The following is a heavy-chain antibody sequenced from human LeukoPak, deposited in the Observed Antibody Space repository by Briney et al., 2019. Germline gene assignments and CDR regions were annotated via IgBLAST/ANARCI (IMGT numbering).Heavy chain of an antibody. D-gene: IGHD4-17*01. Sequence: GGSLRLSCAASGFSFSVYEIHWVRQAPGKGLEWIADISSSGTTTYYADSVKGRFIISRDNAKNSLYLQMNSLRAEDTAVYTCVRGPDYGDRLDYFDNWGQGALVTVSS. CDR3: VRGPDYGDRLDYFDN. CDR1: GFSFSVYE. V-gene: IGHV3-48*03. CDR2: ISSSGTTT. J-gene: IGHJ4*02.